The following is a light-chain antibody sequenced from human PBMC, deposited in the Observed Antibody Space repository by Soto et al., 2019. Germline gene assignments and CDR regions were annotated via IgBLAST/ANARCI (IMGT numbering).Light chain of an antibody. CDR3: QHFGSSPPRFT. CDR1: QSISSSF. CDR2: GTS. Sequence: EIVLTQSPGTLSLSPGESATLSCRASQSISSSFFAWYQHKPGQAPRLLIYGTSNRATGIPDRFSGSGSGTDFTLTISRLEPEDFAVYYCQHFGSSPPRFTFGPGTKVEVK. V-gene: IGKV3-20*01. J-gene: IGKJ3*01.